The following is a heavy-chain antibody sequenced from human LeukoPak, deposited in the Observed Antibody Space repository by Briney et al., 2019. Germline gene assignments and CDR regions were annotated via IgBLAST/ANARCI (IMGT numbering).Heavy chain of an antibody. D-gene: IGHD2-15*01. CDR1: GFTFSSYW. Sequence: PGGSLRLSCAASGFTFSSYWMSWVRQAPGKGLEWVANIKQDGSEKYYVDSVKGRFTISRDNAKNSLYLQMNSLRAEDTAVYYCARVFNLVVGRGGAFDIWGQGTMVTVSS. J-gene: IGHJ3*02. CDR3: ARVFNLVVGRGGAFDI. CDR2: IKQDGSEK. V-gene: IGHV3-7*01.